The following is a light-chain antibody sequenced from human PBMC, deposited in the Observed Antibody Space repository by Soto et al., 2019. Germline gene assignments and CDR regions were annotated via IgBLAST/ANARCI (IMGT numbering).Light chain of an antibody. CDR2: GAS. CDR1: QSVNSK. Sequence: EIVLTQSPATLSLSPGERATLSCRASQSVNSKLAWYQQKPGQAPRLLIYGASTRATGIPARFSGSGSGTEFTLTISSLQSEDFAVYFCQQYNNWPPITFGQGTRLEIK. J-gene: IGKJ5*01. V-gene: IGKV3-15*01. CDR3: QQYNNWPPIT.